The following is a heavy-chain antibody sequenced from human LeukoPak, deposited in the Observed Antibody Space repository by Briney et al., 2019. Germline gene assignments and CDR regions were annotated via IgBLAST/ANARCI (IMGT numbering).Heavy chain of an antibody. CDR1: GVSIGSDY. V-gene: IGHV4-59*08. CDR3: ARRLRQNLFDP. D-gene: IGHD4-17*01. J-gene: IGHJ5*02. Sequence: SETLSLTCTVSGVSIGSDYWSWIRLPPGKGLVWIGYIYYSGSSNYNPSLKSRVTMSVDTSKNQFSLKLTSVTAADTAVYYCARRLRQNLFDPWGQGTLVTVSS. CDR2: IYYSGSS.